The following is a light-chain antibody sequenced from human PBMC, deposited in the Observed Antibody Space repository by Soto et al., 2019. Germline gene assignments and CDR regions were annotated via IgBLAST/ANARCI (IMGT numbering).Light chain of an antibody. Sequence: EIVMTQSPATLSVSPGERATLSCRASQSVSSNLAWYQQKPVQAPRLLIYAASTRPTGVPSRFSGSGSGTDFTLTISSLQPEDFATYYCQQSYSTPFTFGPGTKVDIK. V-gene: IGKV3-15*01. CDR2: AAS. J-gene: IGKJ3*01. CDR1: QSVSSN. CDR3: QQSYSTPFT.